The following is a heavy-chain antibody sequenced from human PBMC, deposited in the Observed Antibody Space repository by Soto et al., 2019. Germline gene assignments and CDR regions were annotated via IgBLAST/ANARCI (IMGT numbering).Heavy chain of an antibody. CDR2: IFWDDDK. J-gene: IGHJ5*02. V-gene: IGHV2-5*02. Sequence: QITLKESGPTVVKPTQTLTLTCTFSGFSLSTSGVGVGWIRQPPGKALEWLALIFWDDDKRYSPSLKSRLTITKDTSKNQVVLTMTNMDPVDTATYYCAHRRPYNWNYPLDPWGQGTLVTVSS. CDR1: GFSLSTSGVG. CDR3: AHRRPYNWNYPLDP. D-gene: IGHD1-7*01.